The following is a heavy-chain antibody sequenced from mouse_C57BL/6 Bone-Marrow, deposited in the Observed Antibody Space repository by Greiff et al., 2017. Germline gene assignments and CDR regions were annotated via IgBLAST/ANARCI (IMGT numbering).Heavy chain of an antibody. V-gene: IGHV5-9*01. CDR3: ARHLVITTVVAHWYFDV. Sequence: EVMLVESGGGLVKPGGSLKLSCAASGFTFSSYTMSWVRQTPEKRLEWVATISGGGGNTYYPDSVKGRFTISRDNAKNTLYLQMSSLRSEDTALYYCARHLVITTVVAHWYFDVWGTGTTVTVSS. CDR1: GFTFSSYT. CDR2: ISGGGGNT. J-gene: IGHJ1*03. D-gene: IGHD1-1*01.